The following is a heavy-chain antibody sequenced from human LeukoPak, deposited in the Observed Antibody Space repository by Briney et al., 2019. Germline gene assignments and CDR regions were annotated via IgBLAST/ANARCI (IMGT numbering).Heavy chain of an antibody. CDR1: GDSIRSGTYS. V-gene: IGHV4-39*01. CDR3: ARHAGSIAASGTRPFDY. CDR2: ISYTGGT. J-gene: IGHJ4*02. D-gene: IGHD6-13*01. Sequence: SETLSLTCSVSGDSIRSGTYSWGWIRQPPGKGLEWIGSISYTGGTYYNPSLKSRVTISVDTSKNQFPLKMSSVTAADTAVYYCARHAGSIAASGTRPFDYWGQGTLVTVSS.